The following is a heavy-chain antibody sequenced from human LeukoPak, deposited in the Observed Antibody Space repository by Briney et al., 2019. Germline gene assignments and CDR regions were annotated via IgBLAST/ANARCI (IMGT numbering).Heavy chain of an antibody. Sequence: GGSLRLSCAASGFTFSSCGMHWVGQAPGKGLEWVAVISYDGSNKYYADSVKGRFTISRDNSKNTLFLEMNSLRAEDTAVYYCAKALTSGWYLDAFNIWGQGTMVTVSS. CDR1: GFTFSSCG. D-gene: IGHD6-19*01. CDR2: ISYDGSNK. V-gene: IGHV3-30*18. J-gene: IGHJ3*02. CDR3: AKALTSGWYLDAFNI.